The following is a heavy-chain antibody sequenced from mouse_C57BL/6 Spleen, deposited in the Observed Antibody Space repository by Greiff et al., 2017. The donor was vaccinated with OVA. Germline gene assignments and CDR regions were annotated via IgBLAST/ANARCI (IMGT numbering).Heavy chain of an antibody. CDR2: INPNNGGT. V-gene: IGHV1-26*01. D-gene: IGHD2-4*01. J-gene: IGHJ4*01. CDR1: GYTFTDYY. Sequence: VQLQQSGPELVKPGASVKISCKASGYTFTDYYMNWVKQSHGKSLEWIGDINPNNGGTSYNQKFKGKATLTVDKSSSTAYMELRSLTSEDSAVYYCASGRNDYEDAMDYWGQGTSVTGSS. CDR3: ASGRNDYEDAMDY.